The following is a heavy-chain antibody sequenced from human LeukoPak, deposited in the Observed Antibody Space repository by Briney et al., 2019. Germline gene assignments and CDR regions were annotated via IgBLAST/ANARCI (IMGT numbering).Heavy chain of an antibody. Sequence: ASVKVSCKTSGYTFTGYYMHWVRQAPGQGLEWMGWINPNSGGTNYAQKFQGRVTMTRDTSISTAYMELSRLRSDDTAVYYCARVSLAAAECWFDPWGQGTLVTVSS. J-gene: IGHJ5*02. V-gene: IGHV1-2*02. CDR2: INPNSGGT. D-gene: IGHD6-13*01. CDR1: GYTFTGYY. CDR3: ARVSLAAAECWFDP.